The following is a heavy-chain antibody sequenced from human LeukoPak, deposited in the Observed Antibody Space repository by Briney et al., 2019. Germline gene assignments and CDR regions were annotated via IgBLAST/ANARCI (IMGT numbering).Heavy chain of an antibody. CDR2: ISSSGSST. J-gene: IGHJ4*02. CDR1: GFTFSSYD. Sequence: GGSLRLSCAASGFTFSSYDMSWVRQAPGKGLEWVSAISSSGSSTYYADAVRGRFTISRDNNRHTLSLQMHPLSAEDTAVYFCAKEGDIVLVVYAPVHFDYWRQGTLLTVSS. D-gene: IGHD2-8*01. V-gene: IGHV3-23*01. CDR3: AKEGDIVLVVYAPVHFDY.